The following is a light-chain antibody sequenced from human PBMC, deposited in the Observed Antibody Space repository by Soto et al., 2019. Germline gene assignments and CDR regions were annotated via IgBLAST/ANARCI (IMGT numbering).Light chain of an antibody. CDR2: DAY. CDR1: QSVNNY. J-gene: IGKJ5*01. Sequence: EIVLTQSPATLSLSPGERATLSCRASQSVNNYLAWYQQKPGQAPRLLIYDAYNTATGIPARFSGSGSGTDFTLTISSLEPEDSSVSDCQQRSNWPPITFGQGTRLEIK. CDR3: QQRSNWPPIT. V-gene: IGKV3-11*01.